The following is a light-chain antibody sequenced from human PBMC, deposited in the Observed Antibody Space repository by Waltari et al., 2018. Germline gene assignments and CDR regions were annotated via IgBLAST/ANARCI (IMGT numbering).Light chain of an antibody. Sequence: QSAPTQPPSVSGSPAQSITLPCTVTSTHIGRYHLVSWYQQPPGKAPKLTIYEVTKRPSGVSTRFSGSKSGNTASLTISGLQADDEADYYCYSYANGRVFGGGTKLTVL. CDR1: STHIGRYHL. CDR3: YSYANGRV. V-gene: IGLV2-23*02. J-gene: IGLJ3*02. CDR2: EVT.